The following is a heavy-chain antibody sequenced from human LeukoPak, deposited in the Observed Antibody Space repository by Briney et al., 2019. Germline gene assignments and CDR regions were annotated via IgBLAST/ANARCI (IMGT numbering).Heavy chain of an antibody. CDR1: GGSFSGYY. CDR3: ARGGSKRYCSSTSCYGFYYYYYYMDV. Sequence: SETLSLTCAVYGGSFSGYYWSWIRQPPGKGLEWIGEINHSGSTNYNPSLKSRVTMSVDTSKNQFSLKLSSVTAADTAVYYCARGGSKRYCSSTSCYGFYYYYYYMDVWGKGTTVTVSS. V-gene: IGHV4-34*01. D-gene: IGHD2-2*01. CDR2: INHSGST. J-gene: IGHJ6*03.